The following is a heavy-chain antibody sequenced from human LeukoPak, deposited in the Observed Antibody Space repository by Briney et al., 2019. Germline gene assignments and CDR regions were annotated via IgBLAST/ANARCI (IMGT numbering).Heavy chain of an antibody. D-gene: IGHD3-9*01. CDR2: ISAGGGST. V-gene: IGHV3-23*01. CDR1: GFTFSSYA. CDR3: AKGDPPTDYDILTGQDY. J-gene: IGHJ4*02. Sequence: PGGSLRLSCAASGFTFSSYAMSWVRQAPGEGLEWVAGISAGGGSTYYADSVKGRFTISRDNSKNMLYLQLNSLRAEDTAVYYCAKGDPPTDYDILTGQDYWGQGTLVTVSS.